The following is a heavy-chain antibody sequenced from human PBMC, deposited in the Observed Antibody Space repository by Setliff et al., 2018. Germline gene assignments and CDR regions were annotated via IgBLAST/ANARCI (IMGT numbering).Heavy chain of an antibody. Sequence: GASVKVSCKTSGYTFTTYAINWVRQAPGQGLEWMGWINTNTGNPTYAQDFTGRFVFSLDTSVSTAYLQINSLEAEDSAVYYCGRASRFGTIVYRGDYYMDVWGKGTTVTVSS. CDR1: GYTFTTYA. J-gene: IGHJ6*03. CDR3: GRASRFGTIVYRGDYYMDV. D-gene: IGHD3-10*01. V-gene: IGHV7-4-1*02. CDR2: INTNTGNP.